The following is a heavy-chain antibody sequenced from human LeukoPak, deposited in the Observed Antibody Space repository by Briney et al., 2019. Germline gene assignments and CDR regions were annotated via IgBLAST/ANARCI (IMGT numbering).Heavy chain of an antibody. V-gene: IGHV3-30-3*01. CDR2: ISYDGSNT. Sequence: GGSLRLSCAASGFTFSSYAMHWVRQAPGKGLEWVAVISYDGSNTYYADSVKGRFTISRDNSKNTLYLQMNSLRAEDTAVYYCARDLLDYYYDSSGYPDYWGQGTLVTVSS. J-gene: IGHJ4*02. CDR3: ARDLLDYYYDSSGYPDY. D-gene: IGHD3-22*01. CDR1: GFTFSSYA.